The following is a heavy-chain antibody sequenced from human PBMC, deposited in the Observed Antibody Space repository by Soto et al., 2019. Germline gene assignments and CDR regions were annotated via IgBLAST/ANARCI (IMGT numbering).Heavy chain of an antibody. Sequence: GGSLRLSCAASGFTFSSYAMHWVRQAPGKGLEWVAVISYDGSNKYYADSVKGRFTISRDNSKNTLYLQMNSLRAEDTAVYYCARDYLTGEFEGAFDNWGQGTMVTVSS. CDR1: GFTFSSYA. D-gene: IGHD3-16*01. CDR3: ARDYLTGEFEGAFDN. CDR2: ISYDGSNK. V-gene: IGHV3-30*04. J-gene: IGHJ3*02.